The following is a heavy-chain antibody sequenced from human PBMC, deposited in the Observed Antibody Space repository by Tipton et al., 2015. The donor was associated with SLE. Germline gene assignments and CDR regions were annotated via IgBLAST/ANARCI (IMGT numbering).Heavy chain of an antibody. J-gene: IGHJ2*01. V-gene: IGHV4-59*08. Sequence: TLSLTCTVSGGSISSYYWSWIRQPPGKGLEWIGYIYYSGSTNYNPSLKSRVTIPVDTPKNQFSLKLSSVTAADTAVYYCARGGTAMAYWYFDLWGRGTLVTVSS. D-gene: IGHD5-18*01. CDR2: IYYSGST. CDR1: GGSISSYY. CDR3: ARGGTAMAYWYFDL.